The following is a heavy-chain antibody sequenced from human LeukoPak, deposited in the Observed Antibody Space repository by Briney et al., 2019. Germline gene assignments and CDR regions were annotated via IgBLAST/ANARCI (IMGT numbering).Heavy chain of an antibody. CDR1: GGSISSSSYY. CDR3: ARDSADYYDDSSGYAA. D-gene: IGHD3-22*01. CDR2: IYYSGST. Sequence: PSETLSLTCTVSGGSISSSSYYWGWLRQPPGKGLEWIGSIYYSGSTYYNPSHTSLVTISVDTPKNQSTLKPSPVTAADTAVYYCARDSADYYDDSSGYAAWGQGTLVTVSS. V-gene: IGHV4-39*02. J-gene: IGHJ5*02.